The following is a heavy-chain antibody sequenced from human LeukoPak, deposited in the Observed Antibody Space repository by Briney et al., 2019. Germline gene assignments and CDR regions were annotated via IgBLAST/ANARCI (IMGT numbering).Heavy chain of an antibody. V-gene: IGHV3-74*01. Sequence: GGSLRLSCAASGFTFSKYWMLWVRQAPGKGLESVSRINTDGTVTTYADSVKGRFTVSRDNADNTMFLQMNSVRHEDTAVYYCATKQWLAPPPDSWGQGTPVTVSS. J-gene: IGHJ4*02. CDR3: ATKQWLAPPPDS. D-gene: IGHD6-19*01. CDR1: GFTFSKYW. CDR2: INTDGTVT.